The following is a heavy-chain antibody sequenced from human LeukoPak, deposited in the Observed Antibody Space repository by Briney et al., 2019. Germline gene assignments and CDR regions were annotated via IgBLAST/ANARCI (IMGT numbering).Heavy chain of an antibody. J-gene: IGHJ4*02. V-gene: IGHV3-33*01. Sequence: QPGRSLRLSCAASGFTFSSYGMHWVRQAPGKGLEWVAVIWCDGSNKYYADSVKGRFTISRDNSKNTLYLQMNSLRAEDTAVYYCARDPSGIAAAADSFDYWGQGTLVTVSS. D-gene: IGHD6-13*01. CDR3: ARDPSGIAAAADSFDY. CDR2: IWCDGSNK. CDR1: GFTFSSYG.